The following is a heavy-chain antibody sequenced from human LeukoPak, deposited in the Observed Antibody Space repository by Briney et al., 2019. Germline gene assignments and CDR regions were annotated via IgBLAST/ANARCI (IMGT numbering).Heavy chain of an antibody. CDR3: AKDIESGSSGAPGKHGMDV. J-gene: IGHJ6*02. CDR1: GFTFDDYA. CDR2: ISWNSGSI. Sequence: PGGSLRLSCAASGFTFDDYAMHWVRQAPGKGLEWVSGISWNSGSIGYADSVKGRFTISRDNAKNSLYLQMNSLRAEDTALYYCAKDIESGSSGAPGKHGMDVWGQGTTVTVSS. D-gene: IGHD3-22*01. V-gene: IGHV3-9*01.